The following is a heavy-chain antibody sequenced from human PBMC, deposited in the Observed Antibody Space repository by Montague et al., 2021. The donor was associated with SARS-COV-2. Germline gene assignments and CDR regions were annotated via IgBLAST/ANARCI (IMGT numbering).Heavy chain of an antibody. D-gene: IGHD1-26*01. CDR3: ARGRVDLGATGLKVVFDI. CDR2: AYHSGGT. V-gene: IGHV4-4*02. Sequence: SETLSLTCAVSGGSITNTYWWTWVRQSPRKGLEWIGEAYHSGGTPCYPPLKSRVTVSLDKSKNQFSLNLSSFTAADTAVYYCARGRVDLGATGLKVVFDIWGQGTVVTVSS. CDR1: GGSITNTYW. J-gene: IGHJ3*02.